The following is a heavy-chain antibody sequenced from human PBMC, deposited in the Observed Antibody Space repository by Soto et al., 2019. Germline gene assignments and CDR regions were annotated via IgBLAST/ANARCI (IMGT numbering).Heavy chain of an antibody. J-gene: IGHJ3*02. V-gene: IGHV4-4*02. CDR2: IYYSGST. D-gene: IGHD3-22*01. CDR3: ARDRRGKYYYDSSGYFPARGTHAFDI. Sequence: SETLSLTCAVSGGSISSSNWWSWVRQPPGKGLEWIGYIYYSGSTYYNPSLKSRVTISVDTSKNQFSLKLSSVTAADTAVYYCARDRRGKYYYDSSGYFPARGTHAFDIWGQGTMVTVSS. CDR1: GGSISSSNW.